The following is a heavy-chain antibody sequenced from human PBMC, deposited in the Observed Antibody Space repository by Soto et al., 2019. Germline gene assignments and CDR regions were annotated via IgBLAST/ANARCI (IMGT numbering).Heavy chain of an antibody. V-gene: IGHV4-30-4*01. Sequence: PSETLSLPCTVSGGSISSGNYYWSWIRQSPGRGLEWIGYIYSTGSSYYNPSLRSRVSMSVDTSKNQFSLNLSSVTAADTAVYHCAKNQGVELVPLATVDWFDPWGQGSVVTVSS. CDR1: GGSISSGNYY. J-gene: IGHJ5*02. CDR3: AKNQGVELVPLATVDWFDP. CDR2: IYSTGSS. D-gene: IGHD1-26*01.